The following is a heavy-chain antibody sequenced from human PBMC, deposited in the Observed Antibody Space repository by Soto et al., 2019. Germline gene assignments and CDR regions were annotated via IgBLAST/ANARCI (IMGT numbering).Heavy chain of an antibody. Sequence: ASVKVSCKASGYTFTSYDINWVRQATGQGPEWMGWMNPNSGNTGYAQKFQGRVTMTRNTSISTAYMELSSLRSEDTAVYYCATEVATIGPDAFDIWGQGTMVTVSS. J-gene: IGHJ3*02. CDR2: MNPNSGNT. CDR1: GYTFTSYD. CDR3: ATEVATIGPDAFDI. D-gene: IGHD5-12*01. V-gene: IGHV1-8*01.